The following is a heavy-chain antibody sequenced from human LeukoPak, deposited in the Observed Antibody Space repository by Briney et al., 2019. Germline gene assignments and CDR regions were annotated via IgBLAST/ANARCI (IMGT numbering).Heavy chain of an antibody. CDR3: ARGWLFDP. V-gene: IGHV3-48*03. CDR2: ISTSGSSR. J-gene: IGHJ5*02. CDR1: GFIFSRYE. Sequence: PGGSLRLSCEASGFIFSRYEMNWVRQAPGKGLEWVSYISTSGSSRFYADSVKGRCTISRDNAKNSLFLQMNSLRAEDTAIYYCARGWLFDPWGQGTLVTVSS. D-gene: IGHD5-12*01.